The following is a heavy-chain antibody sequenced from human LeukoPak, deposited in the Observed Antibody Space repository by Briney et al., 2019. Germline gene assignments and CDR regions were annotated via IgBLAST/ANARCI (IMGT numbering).Heavy chain of an antibody. CDR1: GYTFTSYG. CDR3: ASLSLDCSSTSCYFDY. D-gene: IGHD2-2*01. V-gene: IGHV1-18*01. J-gene: IGHJ4*02. Sequence: ASVKVSCKASGYTFTSYGISWVRQAPGQGLEWMGWISAYNGNTNYAQKLQGRVTMTTDTSTSTAYMELRSLRSDDTAMYYCASLSLDCSSTSCYFDYWGQGTLVTVSS. CDR2: ISAYNGNT.